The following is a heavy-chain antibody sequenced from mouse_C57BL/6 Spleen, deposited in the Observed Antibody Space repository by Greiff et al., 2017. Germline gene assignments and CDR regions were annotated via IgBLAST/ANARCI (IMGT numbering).Heavy chain of an antibody. D-gene: IGHD2-1*01. Sequence: VQLQQSGAELVRPGASVKLSCTASGFNIKDYYMHWVKQRPEQGLEWIGRIDPEDGDTEYAPKFQGKATMTADTSSNPAYLQLSSLTSEDTAVYYCTTYGNYVAWFAYWGQGTLVTVSA. CDR3: TTYGNYVAWFAY. V-gene: IGHV14-1*01. J-gene: IGHJ3*01. CDR2: IDPEDGDT. CDR1: GFNIKDYY.